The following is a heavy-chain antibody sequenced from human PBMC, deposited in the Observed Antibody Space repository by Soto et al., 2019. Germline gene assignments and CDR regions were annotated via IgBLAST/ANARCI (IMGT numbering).Heavy chain of an antibody. CDR3: AREMATIPGDAFDI. V-gene: IGHV3-33*01. Sequence: GGSLRLSCAASGFTFSSYGMHWVREAPGKGLEWVAVIWYDGSNKYYADSVKGRFTISRDNSKNTLYLQMNSLRAEDTAVYYCAREMATIPGDAFDIWGQGTMVTV. CDR1: GFTFSSYG. J-gene: IGHJ3*02. D-gene: IGHD5-12*01. CDR2: IWYDGSNK.